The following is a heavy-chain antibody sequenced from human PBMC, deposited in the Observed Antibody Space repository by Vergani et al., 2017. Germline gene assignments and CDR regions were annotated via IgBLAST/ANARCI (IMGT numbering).Heavy chain of an antibody. D-gene: IGHD3-16*01. CDR1: GFTLSNYD. J-gene: IGHJ4*02. V-gene: IGHV3-30*02. Sequence: QVQLVESGGGVVQRGGSLRLSCATSGFTLSNYDMQWIRQGPGKGLEFVAFIQFDGSNQYYADSVKGRFTLSRDFSKNKLYLQMNSLRTDDTATYYCGKHFRGWGIDYWGKGTQVIVSS. CDR2: IQFDGSNQ. CDR3: GKHFRGWGIDY.